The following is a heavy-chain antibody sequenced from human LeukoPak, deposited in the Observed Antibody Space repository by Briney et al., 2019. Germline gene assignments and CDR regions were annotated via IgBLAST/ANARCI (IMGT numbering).Heavy chain of an antibody. Sequence: PGGSLRLSCAASGFTLRSFRMNWVRQAPGKGLQWVATIKLDGSEQYYVGPVKGRFTISRDNAKNSLYLQMNSLRAEDTAVYYCARGSDGAFDYWGQGTLVTVSS. CDR3: ARGSDGAFDY. CDR1: GFTLRSFR. CDR2: IKLDGSEQ. D-gene: IGHD2-15*01. V-gene: IGHV3-7*04. J-gene: IGHJ4*02.